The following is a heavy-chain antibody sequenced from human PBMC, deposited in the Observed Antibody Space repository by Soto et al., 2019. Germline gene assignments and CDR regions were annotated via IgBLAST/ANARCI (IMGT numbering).Heavy chain of an antibody. CDR3: ARDLSPAAGGSASDYGMDV. J-gene: IGHJ6*02. D-gene: IGHD6-13*01. CDR2: INPNSGGT. V-gene: IGHV1-2*04. CDR1: GYTFTGYY. Sequence: ASVKVSCKASGYTFTGYYMHWVRQAPGQGLEWMGWINPNSGGTNYAQKFQGWVTMTRDTSISTAYMELSRLRSDDTAVYYCARDLSPAAGGSASDYGMDVWGQGTTVTVSS.